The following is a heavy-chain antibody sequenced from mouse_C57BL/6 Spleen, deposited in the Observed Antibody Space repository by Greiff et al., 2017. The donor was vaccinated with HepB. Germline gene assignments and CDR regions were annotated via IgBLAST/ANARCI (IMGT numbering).Heavy chain of an antibody. CDR2: IHPNSGST. J-gene: IGHJ1*03. D-gene: IGHD1-1*01. V-gene: IGHV1-64*01. CDR3: ARGVLDWYFDV. CDR1: GYTFTSYW. Sequence: LQESGAELVKPGASVKLSCKASGYTFTSYWMHWVKQRPGQGLEWIGMIHPNSGSTNYNEKFKSKATLTVDKSSSTAYMQLSSLTSEDSAVYYCARGVLDWYFDVWGTGTTVTVSS.